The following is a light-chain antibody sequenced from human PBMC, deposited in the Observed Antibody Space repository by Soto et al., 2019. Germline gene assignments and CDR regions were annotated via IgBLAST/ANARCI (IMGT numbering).Light chain of an antibody. CDR3: QQYNEWPLT. V-gene: IGKV3-20*01. CDR1: RALANTY. Sequence: EILLTQSPDTLSLSPGDRATLSCRASRALANTYLVWYQQRPGQAPRLLFYGASTRASGVPERFSGSGSGTDFTLTINSLQSEDLAVYYCQQYNEWPLTFGGGTKVEI. CDR2: GAS. J-gene: IGKJ4*01.